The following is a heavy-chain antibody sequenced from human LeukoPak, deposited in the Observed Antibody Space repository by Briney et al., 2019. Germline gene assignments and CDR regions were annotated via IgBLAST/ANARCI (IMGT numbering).Heavy chain of an antibody. Sequence: ASVKVPCKASGYTFTSYDINWVRQATGQGLEWMGWMNPNSGNTGYAQKFQGRVTMTRNTSISTAYMELSSLRSEDTAVYYCARAFVRYQLLLRSPFDPWGQGTLVTVSS. D-gene: IGHD2-2*01. J-gene: IGHJ5*02. CDR3: ARAFVRYQLLLRSPFDP. CDR2: MNPNSGNT. V-gene: IGHV1-8*01. CDR1: GYTFTSYD.